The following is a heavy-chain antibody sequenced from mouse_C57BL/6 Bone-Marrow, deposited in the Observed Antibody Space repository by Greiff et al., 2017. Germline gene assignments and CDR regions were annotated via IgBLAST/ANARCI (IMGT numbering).Heavy chain of an antibody. CDR2: INPYNGGT. D-gene: IGHD1-1*01. V-gene: IGHV1-19*01. Sequence: EVQLQQSGPVLVKPGASVKMSCKASGYTFTDYYMNWVKQSHGKSLEWIGVINPYNGGTSYNQKFKGKATLTVDKSSSTAYMELHSLTSEDSAVYYCVIYYYGSSYENYAMDDWGQGTSVTVSS. CDR3: VIYYYGSSYENYAMDD. J-gene: IGHJ4*01. CDR1: GYTFTDYY.